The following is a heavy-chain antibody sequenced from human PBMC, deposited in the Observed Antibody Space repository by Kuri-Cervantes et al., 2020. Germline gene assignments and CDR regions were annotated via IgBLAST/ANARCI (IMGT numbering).Heavy chain of an antibody. CDR2: ISYDGSNK. V-gene: IGHV3-30*18. Sequence: GESLKISCAASGLTFSSYGMHWVRQAPGKGLEWVAVISYDGSNKYYADSVKGRFTISRDNSKNTLYLQMNSLRAEDTAVYYCAKLWLWFGETNDYWGQGTLVTVSS. J-gene: IGHJ4*02. CDR3: AKLWLWFGETNDY. CDR1: GLTFSSYG. D-gene: IGHD3-10*01.